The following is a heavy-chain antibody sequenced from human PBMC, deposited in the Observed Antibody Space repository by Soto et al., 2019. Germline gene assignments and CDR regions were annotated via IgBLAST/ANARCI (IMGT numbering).Heavy chain of an antibody. CDR1: GYSFSSYD. Sequence: QVQLVQSGAEVKKPGASVKVSCKASGYSFSSYDINWVRQATGQGPEWMGWMNPTSTNTGYSQDFQGRVTMTRNTSESTAYMELSSLTPADTAVYYCARASRTGYSYHVDVWGSGTTVIVSS. J-gene: IGHJ6*03. CDR2: MNPTSTNT. CDR3: ARASRTGYSYHVDV. V-gene: IGHV1-8*01. D-gene: IGHD3-9*01.